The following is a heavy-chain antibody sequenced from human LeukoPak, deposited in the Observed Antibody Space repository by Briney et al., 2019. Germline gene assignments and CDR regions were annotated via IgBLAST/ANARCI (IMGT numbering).Heavy chain of an antibody. Sequence: PSETLSLTCAGSGGSISSILYHWGWIRQTPGKGLEWIANIYYTGVSNYSPSLKSRVTISIDTSKSQFSLSLTSVTAADTAVYYCARRGGDFHTGIVFDNWGQGTLVTVSS. J-gene: IGHJ4*02. D-gene: IGHD3-16*01. CDR3: ARRGGDFHTGIVFDN. V-gene: IGHV4-39*07. CDR1: GGSISSILYH. CDR2: IYYTGVS.